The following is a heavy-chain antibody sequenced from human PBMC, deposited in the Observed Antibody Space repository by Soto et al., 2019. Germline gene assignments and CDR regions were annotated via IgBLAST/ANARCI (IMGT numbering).Heavy chain of an antibody. V-gene: IGHV3-73*01. CDR1: GFTFSASA. CDR2: IRSKYNNYAT. D-gene: IGHD5-18*01. CDR3: TRQDPVTAVENDAFDF. J-gene: IGHJ3*01. Sequence: EVQLVESGGGLVQPGASLKLSCAASGFTFSASAMHWVRQASGKGLEWVGRIRSKYNNYATVYAESVKGRFTISRDDSKNTAYLQMNSLKIEDTAVYYCTRQDPVTAVENDAFDFWGQGTMVTVSS.